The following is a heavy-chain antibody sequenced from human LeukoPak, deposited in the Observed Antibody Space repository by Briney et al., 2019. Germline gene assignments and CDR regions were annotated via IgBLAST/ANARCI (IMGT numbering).Heavy chain of an antibody. J-gene: IGHJ5*02. D-gene: IGHD3-3*01. CDR3: ARVGFWSGYYSWFDP. CDR1: GYTFTSYG. V-gene: IGHV1-18*01. Sequence: ASVKVSCKASGYTFTSYGISWVRQAPGRGLEWMGWISAYNGNTNYAQKLQGRVTMTTDTSTSTAYMELRSLRSDDTAVYYCARVGFWSGYYSWFDPWGQGTLVTVSS. CDR2: ISAYNGNT.